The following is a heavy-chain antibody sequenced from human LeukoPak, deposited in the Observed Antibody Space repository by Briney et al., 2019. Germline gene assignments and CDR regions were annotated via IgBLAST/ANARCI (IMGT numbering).Heavy chain of an antibody. CDR2: IYYSGST. D-gene: IGHD1-26*01. CDR3: ARVEWELPWDI. Sequence: SETLSLTCTVSGGSISSGDYYWSWIRQPPGKGLEWIGYIYYSGSTYYNPSFKSRVTISVDTSKNQFSLKLSSVTAADTAVYYCARVEWELPWDIWGQGTMVTVSS. J-gene: IGHJ3*02. CDR1: GGSISSGDYY. V-gene: IGHV4-30-4*08.